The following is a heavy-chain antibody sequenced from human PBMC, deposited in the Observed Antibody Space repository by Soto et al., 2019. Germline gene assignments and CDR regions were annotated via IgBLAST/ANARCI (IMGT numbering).Heavy chain of an antibody. D-gene: IGHD3-3*01. CDR3: ARLSEWIGVAAHRWFDP. J-gene: IGHJ5*02. Sequence: SDTLSLTCAVSGGFISIGGYSWSWIRQPPGKGLEWIGYIYHSGSTYYNPSLKSRVTISVDTSKNQFSLKLSSVTAADTAVYYCARLSEWIGVAAHRWFDPWGQGTLVTVSS. CDR2: IYHSGST. CDR1: GGFISIGGYS. V-gene: IGHV4-30-2*01.